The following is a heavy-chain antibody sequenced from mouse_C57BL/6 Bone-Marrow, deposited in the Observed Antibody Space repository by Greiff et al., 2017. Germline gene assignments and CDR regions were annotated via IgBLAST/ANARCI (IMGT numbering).Heavy chain of an antibody. Sequence: EVQLQQSGPELVKPGASVKISCKASGYRFTDYYMNWVKQSHGKSLEWIGDINPNNGGTSYNQKFKGKATLTVDKSSSTAYMELRSLTSEDSAVYYCAREEGLRRGVAYWGQGTLVTVSA. D-gene: IGHD2-4*01. CDR2: INPNNGGT. V-gene: IGHV1-26*01. J-gene: IGHJ3*01. CDR1: GYRFTDYY. CDR3: AREEGLRRGVAY.